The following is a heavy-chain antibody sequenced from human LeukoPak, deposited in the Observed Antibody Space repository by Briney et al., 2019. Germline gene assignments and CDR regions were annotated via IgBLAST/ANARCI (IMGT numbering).Heavy chain of an antibody. D-gene: IGHD4-23*01. J-gene: IGHJ4*02. Sequence: ASVRVSCRASGGTFSSYAISWVRQAPGKGLEWRGRIIPIFGIANNAHKFQGRVTITADNSTSTAYMELSSLRSEDTAVYYCARHGGNQSLDYWGQGTLVTVSS. CDR3: ARHGGNQSLDY. CDR2: IIPIFGIA. V-gene: IGHV1-69*04. CDR1: GGTFSSYA.